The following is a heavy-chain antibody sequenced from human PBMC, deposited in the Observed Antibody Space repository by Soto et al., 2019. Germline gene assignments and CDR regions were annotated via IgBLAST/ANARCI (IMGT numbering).Heavy chain of an antibody. V-gene: IGHV2-5*02. CDR3: AHRGEVATIISVAFDI. J-gene: IGHJ3*02. CDR1: GISLSTDAVG. CDR2: IYWDDDK. D-gene: IGHD5-12*01. Sequence: QITLKESGPTLVKPTQTLTLTCTFSGISLSTDAVGVAWIRQPPGKALEWLALIYWDDDKRYRPSLKSRLTIIKDTSKHQVVLTMTNMDPVHTATYYCAHRGEVATIISVAFDIWGPGTAVTVSS.